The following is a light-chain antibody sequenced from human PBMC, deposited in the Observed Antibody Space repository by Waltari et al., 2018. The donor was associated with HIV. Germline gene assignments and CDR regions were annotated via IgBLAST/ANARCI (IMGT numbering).Light chain of an antibody. CDR3: QTWGTGLRV. CDR1: SGHSSYA. Sequence: QLVLTQSPSASASLGASVKLTCTLSSGHSSYAIAWHQQPPDKGPRYLMKFNIDGSHSQGEGLPDLFSGSCAGAERYLTLSRLQSEDEADYYCQTWGTGLRVFGGGTKLTVL. V-gene: IGLV4-69*01. J-gene: IGLJ3*02. CDR2: FNIDGSH.